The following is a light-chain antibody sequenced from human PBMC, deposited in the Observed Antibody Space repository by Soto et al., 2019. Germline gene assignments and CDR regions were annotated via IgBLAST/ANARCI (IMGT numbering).Light chain of an antibody. Sequence: NFMLTQPHSVSESPGKTVTISCTRSSGSIASNYVQWYQQRPGSAPTTVVYEDNQRPSGVPDRFSGSIDSSSNSASLTISGLKTEDEAGYYCQSYDSSIYVVFGGGTKLTVL. CDR1: SGSIASNY. J-gene: IGLJ2*01. V-gene: IGLV6-57*04. CDR2: EDN. CDR3: QSYDSSIYVV.